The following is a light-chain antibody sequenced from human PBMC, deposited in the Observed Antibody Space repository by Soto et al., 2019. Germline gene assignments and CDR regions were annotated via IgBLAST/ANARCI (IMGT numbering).Light chain of an antibody. CDR2: GAS. Sequence: EIVMTQSPATLSVSPGERATLSCRASQSVSINLAWYQQRPGQAPRLLIYGASTRATGIPARFSGSGSGTEFTLTISSLQSEDFAGYYCQQYNNWPPYTFGQGTRLEIK. V-gene: IGKV3-15*01. J-gene: IGKJ2*01. CDR3: QQYNNWPPYT. CDR1: QSVSIN.